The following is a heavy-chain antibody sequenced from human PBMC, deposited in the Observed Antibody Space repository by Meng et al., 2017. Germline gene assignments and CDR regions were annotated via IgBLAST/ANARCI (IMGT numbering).Heavy chain of an antibody. CDR2: IRSKAYGGTT. V-gene: IGHV3-49*03. CDR1: GFTFGDYA. D-gene: IGHD4-17*01. J-gene: IGHJ6*02. CDR3: TRDEDYGDYGAYYYYYGMDV. Sequence: GESLKISCTASGFTFGDYAMSWFHQAPGKGLEWVGFIRSKAYGGTTEYAASVKGRFTISRDDSKSIAYLQMNSLKTEDTAVYYCTRDEDYGDYGAYYYYYGMDVWGQGTTVTVSS.